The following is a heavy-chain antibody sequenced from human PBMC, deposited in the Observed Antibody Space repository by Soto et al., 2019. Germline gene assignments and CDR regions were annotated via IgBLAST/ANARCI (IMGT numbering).Heavy chain of an antibody. CDR1: GGSISSYY. CDR2: IYDSGST. Sequence: PSETLSLTSTVSGGSISSYYWRWIRQPPGKGLEWIGYIYDSGSTNYNPSLKSRVTISVDTSKNQFSLKLTSVTAADTAVYYCAAPPRYWGQGTLVTVSS. V-gene: IGHV4-59*01. J-gene: IGHJ4*02. CDR3: AAPPRY. D-gene: IGHD6-6*01.